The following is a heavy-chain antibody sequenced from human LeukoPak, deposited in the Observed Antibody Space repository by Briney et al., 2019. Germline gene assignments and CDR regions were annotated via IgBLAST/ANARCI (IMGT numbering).Heavy chain of an antibody. CDR2: INPNSGGT. J-gene: IGHJ3*02. CDR3: ARADYYGSRMGAFDI. CDR1: GYTFTGYY. D-gene: IGHD3-10*01. V-gene: IGHV1-2*04. Sequence: GASVKVSCKASGYTFTGYYMHWVRQAPGQGLEWMGWINPNSGGTNYAQKFQGWVTMTRDTSISTAYMELSRLRSDDTAVYYCARADYYGSRMGAFDIWGQGTMVTVSS.